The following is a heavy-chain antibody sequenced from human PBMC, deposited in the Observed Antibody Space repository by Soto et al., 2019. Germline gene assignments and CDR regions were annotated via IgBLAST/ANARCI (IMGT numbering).Heavy chain of an antibody. CDR2: IWHDGNNK. CDR1: GFTFSNYG. J-gene: IGHJ6*02. CDR3: ASDLVAASDSYCLDV. V-gene: IGHV3-33*01. D-gene: IGHD1-26*01. Sequence: PGGSLRLSXAASGFTFSNYGMHWVRQAPGQGLEWVAIIWHDGNNKYYADSVRGRFIISRDNSKNRLYLQMNSLRAEDTAVYYCASDLVAASDSYCLDVWGQGTPVTVSS.